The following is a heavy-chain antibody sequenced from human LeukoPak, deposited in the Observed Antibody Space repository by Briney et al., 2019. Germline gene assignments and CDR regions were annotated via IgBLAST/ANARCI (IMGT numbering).Heavy chain of an antibody. V-gene: IGHV1-58*01. CDR3: AAALIDTYYYDSSGYPSDY. J-gene: IGHJ4*02. CDR2: IVVGSGNT. Sequence: SVKVSCKASGFTFTSSAVQWVRQARRQRLEWIGWIVVGSGNTNYAQKFQERVTITRDMSTSTAYMELSSLRSEDTAVYYCAAALIDTYYYDSSGYPSDYWGQGTLVTVSS. D-gene: IGHD3-22*01. CDR1: GFTFTSSA.